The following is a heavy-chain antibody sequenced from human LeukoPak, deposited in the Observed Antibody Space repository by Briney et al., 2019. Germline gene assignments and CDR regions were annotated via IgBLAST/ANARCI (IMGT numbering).Heavy chain of an antibody. J-gene: IGHJ4*02. V-gene: IGHV3-7*03. CDR2: IKQDGSER. Sequence: GSLRLSCAASGFTFSSYWMTWVRQAPGKGLEWVANIKQDGSERNYVDSVKGRFTISRDNAKNSLYLQMNTLRDEDTAVYYCATGAGCGYWGQGTLVTVSS. CDR1: GFTFSSYW. D-gene: IGHD6-19*01. CDR3: ATGAGCGY.